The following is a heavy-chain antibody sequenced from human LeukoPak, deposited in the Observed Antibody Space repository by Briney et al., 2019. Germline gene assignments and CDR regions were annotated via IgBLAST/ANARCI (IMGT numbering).Heavy chain of an antibody. CDR2: MNSDGSSI. D-gene: IGHD2-15*01. V-gene: IGHV3-74*01. CDR3: TTEGYCSGGSCAGFDY. CDR1: GFTFSSYW. J-gene: IGHJ4*02. Sequence: GGSLRLSCAASGFTFSSYWMHWVRQAPGKGLAWVSRMNSDGSSITYADSVKGRFTISRDDSKNTVYLQMNSLKTEDTAVYHCTTEGYCSGGSCAGFDYWGQGTQVTVSS.